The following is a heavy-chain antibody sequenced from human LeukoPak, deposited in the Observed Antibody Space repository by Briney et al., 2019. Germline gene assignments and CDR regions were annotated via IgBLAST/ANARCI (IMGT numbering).Heavy chain of an antibody. CDR3: AKGVRSGTYYNCFDP. Sequence: GGSLRLSCVASGFTLDDYALHWVRQAPGKGLEWISLISWDGDNTYYADSVKGRFTISRDNSKNSLYLQMSSLRADDTALYYCAKGVRSGTYYNCFDPWGQGTLVTVSS. D-gene: IGHD1-26*01. CDR2: ISWDGDNT. J-gene: IGHJ5*02. CDR1: GFTLDDYA. V-gene: IGHV3-43*02.